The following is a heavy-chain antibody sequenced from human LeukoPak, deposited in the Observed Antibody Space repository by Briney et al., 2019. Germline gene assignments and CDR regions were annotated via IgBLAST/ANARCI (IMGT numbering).Heavy chain of an antibody. D-gene: IGHD2-2*01. CDR2: IYTSGST. CDR3: ARESGSASPYHYYYYMDV. Sequence: SETLSLTCTVSGGSVSSGNYYWSWIRQPAGKGLEWIGRIYTSGSTNYNPSLERRVTISVDTSKNQFSLKLSSVTAADTALYFCARESGSASPYHYYYYMDVWGKGTTVTVSS. CDR1: GGSVSSGNYY. V-gene: IGHV4-61*02. J-gene: IGHJ6*03.